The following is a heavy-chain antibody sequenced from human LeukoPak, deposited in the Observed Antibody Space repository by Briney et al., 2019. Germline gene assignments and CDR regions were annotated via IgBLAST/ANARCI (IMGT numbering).Heavy chain of an antibody. J-gene: IGHJ4*02. Sequence: SETLSLTCAVSGGSISSSNWWSWVRQPPGKGLEWIGEIYHSGSTNYNPSLKSRVTISVDKSKNQFSLKLSSVTAADTAVYYCARVGYNRSGYPYYWGQGTLVTVSS. CDR1: GGSISSSNW. CDR2: IYHSGST. D-gene: IGHD3-22*01. V-gene: IGHV4-4*02. CDR3: ARVGYNRSGYPYY.